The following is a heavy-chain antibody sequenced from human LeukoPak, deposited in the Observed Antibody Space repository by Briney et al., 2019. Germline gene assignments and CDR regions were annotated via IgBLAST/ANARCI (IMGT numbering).Heavy chain of an antibody. D-gene: IGHD5-24*01. CDR3: AREQEMATTRGFDY. V-gene: IGHV4-4*07. CDR1: GGSISSYY. CDR2: IYTSGST. Sequence: SETLSLTCTVSGGSISSYYWSWIRQPAGKGLEWIGRIYTSGSTNYNPSLTSRVTMSVDTSKNQFSLKLSSVTAADTAVYYCAREQEMATTRGFDYWGQGTLVTVSS. J-gene: IGHJ4*02.